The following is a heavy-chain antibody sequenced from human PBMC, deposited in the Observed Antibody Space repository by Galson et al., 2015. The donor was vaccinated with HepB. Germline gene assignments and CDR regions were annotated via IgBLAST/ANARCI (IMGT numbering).Heavy chain of an antibody. D-gene: IGHD5-18*01. Sequence: SLRLSCAASGFTFSSYAMNWVRQAPGKGLEWVSYISSSSSTIYYADSVKGRFTISRDNAKNSLYLQMNSLRDEDTAVYYCTRREGYSYGYGFDYWGQGTLVTVSS. V-gene: IGHV3-48*02. CDR1: GFTFSSYA. J-gene: IGHJ4*02. CDR2: ISSSSSTI. CDR3: TRREGYSYGYGFDY.